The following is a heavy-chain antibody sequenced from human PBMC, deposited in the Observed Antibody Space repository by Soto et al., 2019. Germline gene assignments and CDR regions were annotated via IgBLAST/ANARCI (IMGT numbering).Heavy chain of an antibody. D-gene: IGHD1-7*01. V-gene: IGHV3-23*01. CDR1: GFTFSSYG. Sequence: PGGSLRLSCAASGFTFSSYGMTWVRQAPGKGLEWVSFSSATGAGTYYADSVKGRFTISRDNSKNTLYPQMTSLRADDTAVYYCAKDRRAGGNYGFYSDFWGQGALVTAPQ. J-gene: IGHJ4*02. CDR2: SSATGAGT. CDR3: AKDRRAGGNYGFYSDF.